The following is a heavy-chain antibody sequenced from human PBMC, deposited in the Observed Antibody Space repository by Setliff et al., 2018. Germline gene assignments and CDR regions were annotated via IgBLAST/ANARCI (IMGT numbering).Heavy chain of an antibody. CDR1: GYSITSGHY. CDR2: INHSGTT. V-gene: IGHV4-38-2*01. Sequence: SETLSLTCDVSGYSITSGHYWGWIRQPPGKGLEWIGEINHSGTTNYNPSLKSRVTMSVDTAQNQFSLRLTSVTAADTAVYYCARTGTYRYFDYWGQGALVTVSS. D-gene: IGHD1-1*01. J-gene: IGHJ4*02. CDR3: ARTGTYRYFDY.